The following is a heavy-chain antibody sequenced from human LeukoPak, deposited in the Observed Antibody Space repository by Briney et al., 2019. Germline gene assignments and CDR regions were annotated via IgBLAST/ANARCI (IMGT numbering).Heavy chain of an antibody. CDR1: GGSICSGGYY. CDR3: SRCGSDNWFDP. D-gene: IGHD3-16*01. Sequence: SETLSLTCTVSGGSICSGGYYWSWIRQHPGKGLEWIGYIYYSGSTYYNPSLKSRVTISVDTSKNQFSLKLSSVTAADTAVYYCSRCGSDNWFDPWGQGTLVTVSS. CDR2: IYYSGST. J-gene: IGHJ5*02. V-gene: IGHV4-31*03.